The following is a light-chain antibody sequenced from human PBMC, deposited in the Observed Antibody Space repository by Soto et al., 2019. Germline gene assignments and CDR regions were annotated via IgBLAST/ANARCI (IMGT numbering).Light chain of an antibody. CDR1: SSDVGGYKY. V-gene: IGLV2-8*01. Sequence: QSALTQPPSASGSPGQSVTISCTGTSSDVGGYKYVSWYQQHPGKVPKLMIYEVSKRPSGVPDRFSGSKSGNTASLTVSGLQAEDEADYYCSSYGGSDNLEFGGGTKLTVL. CDR2: EVS. CDR3: SSYGGSDNLE. J-gene: IGLJ3*02.